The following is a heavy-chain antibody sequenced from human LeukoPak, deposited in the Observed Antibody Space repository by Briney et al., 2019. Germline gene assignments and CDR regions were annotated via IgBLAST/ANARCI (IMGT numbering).Heavy chain of an antibody. V-gene: IGHV4-4*07. CDR3: VRGGAVAGAFDY. D-gene: IGHD6-13*01. CDR2: IYTSGST. CDR1: GGSISSFH. Sequence: SETLSLTCTISGGSISSFHWSWIRQPAGKGLEWIGRIYTSGSTNYNPSLKSRVTMSLDKSRGQFALKLRSVTAADTAVYFCVRGGAVAGAFDYWGQGTLVTVSS. J-gene: IGHJ4*02.